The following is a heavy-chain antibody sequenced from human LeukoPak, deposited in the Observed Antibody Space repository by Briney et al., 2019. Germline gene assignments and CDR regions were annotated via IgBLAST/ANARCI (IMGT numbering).Heavy chain of an antibody. J-gene: IGHJ4*02. CDR1: GFTFVSIG. CDR2: IKQDGSEK. CDR3: ARDRESESDSEGDY. D-gene: IGHD4-11*01. Sequence: GGSLGLPCAAPGFTFVSIGWTWVGRVQGRGWGWVANIKQDGSEKYYVDSVKGRFTISRDNAKNSLYLQMNSLRVEDTALYYCARDRESESDSEGDYWGQGTLVTVSS. V-gene: IGHV3-7*01.